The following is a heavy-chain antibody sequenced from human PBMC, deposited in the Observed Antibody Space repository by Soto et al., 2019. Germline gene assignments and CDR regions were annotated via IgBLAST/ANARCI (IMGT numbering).Heavy chain of an antibody. J-gene: IGHJ4*02. Sequence: PGGSLRLSCAASGFTFSGYNMSWIRQAPGKGLEWVSYITSSGSNTFDAESVKGRFTISRDNTMNLLYLQMNSLGAEDTAVYYCARRGTISSAHHFDHWGQGTLVTVSS. CDR2: ITSSGSNT. CDR3: ARRGTISSAHHFDH. D-gene: IGHD6-6*01. V-gene: IGHV3-11*01. CDR1: GFTFSGYN.